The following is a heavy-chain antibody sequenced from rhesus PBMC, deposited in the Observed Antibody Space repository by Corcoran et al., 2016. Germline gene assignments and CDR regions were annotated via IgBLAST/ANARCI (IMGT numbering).Heavy chain of an antibody. D-gene: IGHD4-29*01. CDR3: ARAPDGNYVDY. CDR2: FNPYNGNT. J-gene: IGHJ4*01. Sequence: QLQLVQSAAEVKKPGSSVKVSCKASGYTFTDYYMHWVRQAPRQGLEWMGWFNPYNGNTKYAQKVQGRVTMTRDTSTSTAYMELSSLRSEDTAVYYCARAPDGNYVDYWGQGVLVTVSS. V-gene: IGHV1S2*01. CDR1: GYTFTDYY.